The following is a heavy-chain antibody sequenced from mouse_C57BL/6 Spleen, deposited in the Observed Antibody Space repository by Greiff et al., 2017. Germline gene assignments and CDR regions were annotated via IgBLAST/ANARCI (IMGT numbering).Heavy chain of an antibody. Sequence: QVQLQQPGAELVRPGSSVKLSCKASGYTFTSYWMDWVKQRPGQGLEWIGNIYPSDSETHYNQKFKDKATLTVDKSSSTAYMQLRSLTSEDSAVYYCARSADYGSNGAYWGQGTLVTVSA. CDR2: IYPSDSET. CDR3: ARSADYGSNGAY. J-gene: IGHJ3*01. CDR1: GYTFTSYW. D-gene: IGHD1-1*01. V-gene: IGHV1-61*01.